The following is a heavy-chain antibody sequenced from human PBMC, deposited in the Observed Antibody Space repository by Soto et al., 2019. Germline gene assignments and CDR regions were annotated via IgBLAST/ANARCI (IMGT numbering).Heavy chain of an antibody. D-gene: IGHD4-17*01. V-gene: IGHV1-69*02. CDR1: GGTFSSYT. Sequence: SVKVSCKASGGTFSSYTISWVRQAPGQGLEWMGRIIPILGIANYAQKFQGRVTITADKSTSTAYMELSSPRSEDTAVYYCARFDYGDYGGAFDIWGQGTMVTVSS. CDR3: ARFDYGDYGGAFDI. CDR2: IIPILGIA. J-gene: IGHJ3*02.